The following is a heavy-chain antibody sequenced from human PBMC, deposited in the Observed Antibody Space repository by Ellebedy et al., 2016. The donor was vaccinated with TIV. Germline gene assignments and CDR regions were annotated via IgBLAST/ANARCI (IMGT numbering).Heavy chain of an antibody. CDR2: ISSSSSTI. D-gene: IGHD3-3*01. V-gene: IGHV3-48*01. CDR1: GFTFSSYS. CDR3: ARDLRGFFPPNYYYYMDV. Sequence: GGSLRLSXAASGFTFSSYSMNWVRQVPGKGREWLSYISSSSSTIYYADSVKGRFTISRDNGRNSLYLQMNSLRAEDTAVYYCARDLRGFFPPNYYYYMDVWGKGTTVTVSS. J-gene: IGHJ6*03.